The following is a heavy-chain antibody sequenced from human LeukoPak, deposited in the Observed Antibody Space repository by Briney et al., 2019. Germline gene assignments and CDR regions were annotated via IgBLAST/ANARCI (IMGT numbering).Heavy chain of an antibody. J-gene: IGHJ4*02. CDR3: ASSTVDYGEN. D-gene: IGHD4-17*01. CDR2: IYYSGST. Sequence: SETLSLTCTVSGGSISSSSYYWGWIRQPPGKGLEWIGSIYYSGSTYYNPSLKSRVTISVDTSKNQFSLKLSSVTAADTAVYYCASSTVDYGENWGQGTLVTVSS. CDR1: GGSISSSSYY. V-gene: IGHV4-39*07.